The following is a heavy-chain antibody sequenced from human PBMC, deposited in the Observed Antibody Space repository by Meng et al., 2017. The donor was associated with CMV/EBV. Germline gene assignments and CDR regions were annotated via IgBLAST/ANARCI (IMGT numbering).Heavy chain of an antibody. V-gene: IGHV3-30*04. CDR1: GFTFSSYA. CDR3: ARVAAAVKYYFDY. Sequence: GGSLRLSCAASGFTFSSYAMHWVRQAPGKGLEWVAVISYDESNKYYADSVKGRFTISRDNSKNTLYLQMNSLRAEDTAVYYCARVAAAVKYYFDYWGQGTLVTVSS. D-gene: IGHD6-13*01. CDR2: ISYDESNK. J-gene: IGHJ4*02.